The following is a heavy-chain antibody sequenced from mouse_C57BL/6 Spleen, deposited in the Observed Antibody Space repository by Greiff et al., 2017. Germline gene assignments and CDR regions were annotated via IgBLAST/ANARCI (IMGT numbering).Heavy chain of an antibody. D-gene: IGHD2-1*01. CDR2: IFPGSGST. V-gene: IGHV1-75*01. CDR3: AREGLYGNYLYYFDY. J-gene: IGHJ2*01. Sequence: VQRVESGPELVKPGASVKISCKASGYTFTDYYINWVKQRPGPGLEWIGWIFPGSGSTYYNEKFKGKATLTVDKSSSTAYMLLSSLTSEDSAVYFCAREGLYGNYLYYFDYWGQGTTLTVSS. CDR1: GYTFTDYY.